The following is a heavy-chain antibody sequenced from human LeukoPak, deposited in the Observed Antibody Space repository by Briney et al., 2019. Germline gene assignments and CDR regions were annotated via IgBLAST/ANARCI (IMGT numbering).Heavy chain of an antibody. CDR2: ISSSSSTI. CDR3: ARDHGGGSGSYAAFDI. CDR1: GFTFSSYS. Sequence: PGGSLRLSCAASGFTFSSYSMNWVRQAPGKGLEWVSYISSSSSTIYYADSVKGRFTISRDNAKNSLYLQMNSLRAEDTAVYYCARDHGGGSGSYAAFDIWGQGTMVTVSS. D-gene: IGHD3-10*01. V-gene: IGHV3-48*01. J-gene: IGHJ3*02.